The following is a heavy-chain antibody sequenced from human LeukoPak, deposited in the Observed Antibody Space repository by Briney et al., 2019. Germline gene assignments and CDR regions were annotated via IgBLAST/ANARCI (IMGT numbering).Heavy chain of an antibody. V-gene: IGHV3-53*01. J-gene: IGHJ4*02. Sequence: PGGSLRLSCAASGFTVSRSFMSWVRQAPGKGLEWVSIIYSGGSAYYADSVKGRFTISRDNSKNTLYLQMNSLRAEDTAVYYCTRVYGSGSYYSHCWGQGTLVTVSS. CDR1: GFTVSRSF. D-gene: IGHD3-10*01. CDR2: IYSGGSA. CDR3: TRVYGSGSYYSHC.